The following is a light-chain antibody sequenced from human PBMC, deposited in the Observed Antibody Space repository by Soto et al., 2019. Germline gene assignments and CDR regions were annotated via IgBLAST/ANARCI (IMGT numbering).Light chain of an antibody. CDR3: QRYDTSPQT. J-gene: IGKJ1*01. CDR2: GAS. Sequence: EIVLTQSPGTLSLSPGERATLSCRASQSVSSNYLAWYQQQRGQAPRLLIYGASSRATGIPTRFSGSGSETDFTLTISRVEAEDFAVYYCQRYDTSPQTFGQGTKVEI. V-gene: IGKV3-20*01. CDR1: QSVSSNY.